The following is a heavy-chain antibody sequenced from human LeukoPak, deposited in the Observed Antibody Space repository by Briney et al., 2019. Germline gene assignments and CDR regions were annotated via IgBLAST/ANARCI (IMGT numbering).Heavy chain of an antibody. D-gene: IGHD3-9*01. CDR3: AKGGDYDILTAYYNS. CDR2: ISGGGAET. J-gene: IGHJ4*02. CDR1: GFTFKTYG. V-gene: IGHV3-23*01. Sequence: GGSLRLSCAASGFTFKTYGMNWVRQAPGKGLECVSSISGGGAETYYADSVKGRFTISRDNSKDTLYLQMNSLTAEDTAVYYCAKGGDYDILTAYYNSWGQGTLVTVSS.